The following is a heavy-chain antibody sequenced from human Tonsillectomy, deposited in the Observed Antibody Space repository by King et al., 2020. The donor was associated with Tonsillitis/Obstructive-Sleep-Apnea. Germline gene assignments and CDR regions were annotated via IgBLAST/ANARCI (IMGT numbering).Heavy chain of an antibody. CDR2: IYYSGST. V-gene: IGHV4-59*01. J-gene: IGHJ5*02. CDR3: AREILEPGTMGTNWFDP. Sequence: VQLQESGPGLVKPSETLSLTCTVSGGSISSYYWSWIRQPPGKGLEWIGYIYYSGSTNYNPSLKSRVTISVDTSKNQFSLKLSSVTAADTAVYSCAREILEPGTMGTNWFDPWGQGTLVTVSS. CDR1: GGSISSYY. D-gene: IGHD1-7*01.